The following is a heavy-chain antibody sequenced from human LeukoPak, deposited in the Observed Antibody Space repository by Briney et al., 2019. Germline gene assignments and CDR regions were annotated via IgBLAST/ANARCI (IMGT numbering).Heavy chain of an antibody. CDR1: GGTFSSYA. CDR2: IIPIFGTA. CDR3: ARGRDGYSFVDY. V-gene: IGHV1-69*13. J-gene: IGHJ4*02. D-gene: IGHD5-24*01. Sequence: ASVKVSCKASGGTFSSYAISWVRQAPGQGLEWMGGIIPIFGTANYAQKFQGRVTITADESTSIAYMELSSLRSEDTAVYYCARGRDGYSFVDYWGQGTLVTVSS.